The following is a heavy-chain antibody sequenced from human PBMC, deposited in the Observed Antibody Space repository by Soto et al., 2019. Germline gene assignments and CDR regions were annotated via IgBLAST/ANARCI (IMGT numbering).Heavy chain of an antibody. CDR1: GFTFSSYA. V-gene: IGHV3-23*01. CDR2: ISGSGGST. Sequence: PGSSLRLSSTASGFTFSSYAMSWVRQAPGKGLEWVSAISGSGGSTYYAGSVKGRFTISRDNSKNTLYLQMNSLRAEDTAVYYCAKNAGIAAACPSGYWGQGTLFTVSS. D-gene: IGHD6-13*01. CDR3: AKNAGIAAACPSGY. J-gene: IGHJ4*02.